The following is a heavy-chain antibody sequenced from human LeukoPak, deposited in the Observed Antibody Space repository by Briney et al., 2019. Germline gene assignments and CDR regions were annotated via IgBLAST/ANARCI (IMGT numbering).Heavy chain of an antibody. CDR2: INTNIGNP. CDR3: ARSNNDGDYLGVGFDY. CDR1: GYTFSSYA. D-gene: IGHD4-17*01. V-gene: IGHV7-4-1*02. Sequence: ASVKVSCKASGYTFSSYAMNWVRQAPGQGLEWMGWINTNIGNPTYAQGFTGRFVFSLDTSVSTAYLQISSLQAEDTAVYYCARSNNDGDYLGVGFDYWGQGTLVTVSS. J-gene: IGHJ4*02.